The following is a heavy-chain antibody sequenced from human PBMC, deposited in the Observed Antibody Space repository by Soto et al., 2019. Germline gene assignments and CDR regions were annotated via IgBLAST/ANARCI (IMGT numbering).Heavy chain of an antibody. Sequence: GASVKVSCKASGYTFTNYATHWVRQAPGQRLEWMGWINAGNGNTKYSQKFQGRVTITRDTSASTAYMELSSLRSEDTAVYYCARTSGYYFYDYWGQGTLVTVSS. CDR1: GYTFTNYA. CDR2: INAGNGNT. J-gene: IGHJ4*02. V-gene: IGHV1-3*01. CDR3: ARTSGYYFYDY. D-gene: IGHD3-3*01.